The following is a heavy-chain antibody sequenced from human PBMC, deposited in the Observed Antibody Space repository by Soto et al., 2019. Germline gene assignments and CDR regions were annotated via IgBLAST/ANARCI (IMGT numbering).Heavy chain of an antibody. V-gene: IGHV1-69*13. CDR1: GGTFSSYA. Sequence: GASVKVSCKAAGGTFSSYAISWGRQAPGQGLEWMGGIIPIFGTANYAQKFQGRVTITADESTSTAYMELSSLRSEDTAVYYCARGWYSGSYSIWYYFDYWGQGTLVTVSS. CDR2: IIPIFGTA. CDR3: ARGWYSGSYSIWYYFDY. J-gene: IGHJ4*02. D-gene: IGHD1-26*01.